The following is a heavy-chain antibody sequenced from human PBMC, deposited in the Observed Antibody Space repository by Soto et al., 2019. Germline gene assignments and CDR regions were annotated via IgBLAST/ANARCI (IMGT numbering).Heavy chain of an antibody. Sequence: ASVKVSCKVSGYTLTELSMHWVRQAPGKGLEWMGGFDPEDGETIYAQKFQGRVTMTEDTSTDTAYMELSSLRSEDTAVYYCATGAIAAAGLHFDYWGQGTLVTVSS. CDR1: GYTLTELS. D-gene: IGHD6-13*01. CDR2: FDPEDGET. J-gene: IGHJ4*02. V-gene: IGHV1-24*01. CDR3: ATGAIAAAGLHFDY.